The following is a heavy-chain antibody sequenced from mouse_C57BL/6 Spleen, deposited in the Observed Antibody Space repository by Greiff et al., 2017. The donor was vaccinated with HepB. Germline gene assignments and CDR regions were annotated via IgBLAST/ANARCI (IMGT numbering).Heavy chain of an antibody. CDR2: IYPGGGYT. Sequence: VQLVESGAELVRPGTSVKMSCKASGYTFTNYWIGWAKQRPGHGLEWIGDIYPGGGYTNYNEKFKGKATLTADKSSSTAYMQFSSLTSEDSAIYYCARYGATRYFDVWGTGTTVTVSS. J-gene: IGHJ1*03. CDR1: GYTFTNYW. V-gene: IGHV1-63*01. D-gene: IGHD1-1*01. CDR3: ARYGATRYFDV.